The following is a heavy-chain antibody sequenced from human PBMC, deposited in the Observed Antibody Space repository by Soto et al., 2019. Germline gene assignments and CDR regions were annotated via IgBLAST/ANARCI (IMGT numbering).Heavy chain of an antibody. J-gene: IGHJ6*03. V-gene: IGHV3-21*01. D-gene: IGHD6-13*01. Sequence: GGSLRLSCAASGFTFSSYSMNWVRQAPGKGLEWVSSISSSSSYIYYADSVKGRFTISRDNAKNSLYLQMNSLRAEDTAVYYCARDPVEQQLVPIGYYYYYYMDVWGKGTTVTVSS. CDR3: ARDPVEQQLVPIGYYYYYYMDV. CDR2: ISSSSSYI. CDR1: GFTFSSYS.